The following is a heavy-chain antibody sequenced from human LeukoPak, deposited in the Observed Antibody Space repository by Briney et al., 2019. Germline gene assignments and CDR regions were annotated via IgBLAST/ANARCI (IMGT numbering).Heavy chain of an antibody. V-gene: IGHV4-4*07. J-gene: IGHJ4*02. CDR2: ISTSGST. CDR3: AREGGHCSSTSCYTRQGGFDY. CDR1: GVSISSYY. D-gene: IGHD2-2*02. Sequence: SSETLSLTCTVSGVSISSYYWSWIRQPAGKGLEWIGRISTSGSTNYNPSLKSRVTMSVDTSKNQFSLNVSSVTAADTAVYYCAREGGHCSSTSCYTRQGGFDYWGQGTLVTVSS.